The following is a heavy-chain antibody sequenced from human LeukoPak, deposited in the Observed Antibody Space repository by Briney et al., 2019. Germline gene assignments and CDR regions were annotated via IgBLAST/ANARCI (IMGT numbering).Heavy chain of an antibody. CDR2: IYYSGST. V-gene: IGHV4-59*01. Sequence: QPSETLSLTCTVSGGSISSYYWSWLRQPPGKGLEWIGYIYYSGSTNYNPSLKSRVTISVDTSKNQFSLRLRSVTAADTAVYYCARVTGYMVEDYFDSWGQGTLVTVSS. D-gene: IGHD6-13*01. CDR3: ARVTGYMVEDYFDS. J-gene: IGHJ4*02. CDR1: GGSISSYY.